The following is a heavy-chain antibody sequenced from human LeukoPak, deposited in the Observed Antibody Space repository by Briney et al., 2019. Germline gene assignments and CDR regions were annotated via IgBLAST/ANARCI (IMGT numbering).Heavy chain of an antibody. D-gene: IGHD6-19*01. CDR1: GFTFSSYW. CDR2: IKQDGSEK. CDR3: ARESSGWYAGSDY. J-gene: IGHJ4*02. Sequence: GGSLRLSCAASGFTFSSYWMSWVRQAPGKGLEWAANIKQDGSEKYYVDSVKGRFTISRDNAKNSLYLQMNSLRAEDTAVYYCARESSGWYAGSDYWGQGTLVTVSS. V-gene: IGHV3-7*01.